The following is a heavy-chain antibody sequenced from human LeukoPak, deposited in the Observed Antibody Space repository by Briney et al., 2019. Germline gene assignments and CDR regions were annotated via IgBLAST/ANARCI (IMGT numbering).Heavy chain of an antibody. CDR2: ISYDGSNK. D-gene: IGHD3-9*01. V-gene: IGHV3-30*04. CDR3: ARDLRYFDWYYYYYYGMDV. CDR1: GFTFSSYA. J-gene: IGHJ6*04. Sequence: GRSLRLSCAASGFTFSSYAMHWVRQAPGKGLEWVAVISYDGSNKYYADSVKGRFTISRDNSKNTLYLQMNSLRAEDTAVYYCARDLRYFDWYYYYYYGMDVWGKGTTVTVSS.